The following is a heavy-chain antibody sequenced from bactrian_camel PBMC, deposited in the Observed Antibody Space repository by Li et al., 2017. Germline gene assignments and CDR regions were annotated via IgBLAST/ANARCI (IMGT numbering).Heavy chain of an antibody. CDR2: INSDGSTP. Sequence: HVQLVESGGGLVQPGGSLRLSCAASGFTFSSYWMSWVRQAPGKGLEWVSSINSDGSTPYYAVSISGQFTISRDNAKNTVYLQMNSLKPEVTAVYYCATRTISYYFNYWGRGTQVTVS. V-gene: IGHV3S26*01. CDR3: ATRTISYYFNY. D-gene: IGHD2*01. CDR1: GFTFSSYW. J-gene: IGHJ4*01.